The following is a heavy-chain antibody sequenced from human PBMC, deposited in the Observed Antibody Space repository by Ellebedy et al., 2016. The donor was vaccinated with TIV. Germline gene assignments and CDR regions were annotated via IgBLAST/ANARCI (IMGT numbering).Heavy chain of an antibody. J-gene: IGHJ4*02. CDR2: IDLSDSDT. CDR1: AYSFINYW. D-gene: IGHD1-14*01. CDR3: AKLGHRATPDDS. V-gene: IGHV5-51*01. Sequence: PGGSLRLSCQGSAYSFINYWIVWVRQMPGRGLEWMGIIDLSDSDTRYSPSFQGQVTISADRSVTTAYRHFNSLKPSDTAVYYCAKLGHRATPDDSWGQGTLVTVSS.